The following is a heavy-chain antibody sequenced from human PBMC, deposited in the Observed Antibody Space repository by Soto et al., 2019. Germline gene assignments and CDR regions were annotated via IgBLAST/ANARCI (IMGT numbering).Heavy chain of an antibody. CDR3: ARVLLELRKGYFDL. CDR2: IKEDGSER. D-gene: IGHD2-15*01. J-gene: IGHJ2*01. V-gene: IGHV3-7*01. Sequence: VQLVESGGDLVQPGGSLRLSCAVSAFTFSNYWMTWVRQAPGKGLEWVANIKEDGSERYYVDSVRGRFTISRDNANNLLCLQMNSLRVEDTAVYYCARVLLELRKGYFDLWGRGTLVTVSS. CDR1: AFTFSNYW.